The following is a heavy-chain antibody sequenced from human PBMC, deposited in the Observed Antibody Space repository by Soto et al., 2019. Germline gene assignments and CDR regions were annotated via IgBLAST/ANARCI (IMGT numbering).Heavy chain of an antibody. CDR2: IYYSGST. CDR3: ASHAVHSSGFTDY. V-gene: IGHV4-39*01. Sequence: QLQLQESGPGLVKPSETLSLTCTVSAGSISSSSYYWGWIRQPPGKGLEWIGSIYYSGSTYYNPSFRSRATISLDTSKNQFSLKLSYVTAADTAVYYCASHAVHSSGFTDYWGQGTLVTVSS. D-gene: IGHD6-19*01. CDR1: AGSISSSSYY. J-gene: IGHJ4*02.